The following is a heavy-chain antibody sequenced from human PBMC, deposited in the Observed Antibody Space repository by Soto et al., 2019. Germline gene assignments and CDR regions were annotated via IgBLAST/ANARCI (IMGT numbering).Heavy chain of an antibody. CDR1: GGTFSSYA. V-gene: IGHV1-69*06. J-gene: IGHJ4*02. CDR2: IIPIFGTA. Sequence: SVKVSCKASGGTFSSYAISWVRQAPGQGLEWMGGIIPIFGTANYAQKFQGRVTITADKSTSTAYMELSSLRSEDTAVYYCAISGYDYVVVDYWGQGTLVTVYS. D-gene: IGHD5-12*01. CDR3: AISGYDYVVVDY.